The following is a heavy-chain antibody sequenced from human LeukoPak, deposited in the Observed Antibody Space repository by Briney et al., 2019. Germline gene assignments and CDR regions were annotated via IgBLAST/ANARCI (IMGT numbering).Heavy chain of an antibody. V-gene: IGHV1-2*02. Sequence: ASVKVSCRASGYTFTVYYMHWVRHAPGQGLGWMGWINPNSGGTNYAQKFQGRVTMTRDTSISTAYMELSRLRSDDTAVYYCARDLRQPLLYPDYWGQGTLVTVSS. CDR2: INPNSGGT. CDR1: GYTFTVYY. D-gene: IGHD2-2*02. J-gene: IGHJ4*02. CDR3: ARDLRQPLLYPDY.